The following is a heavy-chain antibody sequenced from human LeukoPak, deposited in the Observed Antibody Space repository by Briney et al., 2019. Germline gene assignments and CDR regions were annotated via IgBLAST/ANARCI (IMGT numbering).Heavy chain of an antibody. J-gene: IGHJ4*02. CDR3: VRGHRTSLDS. Sequence: PSETLSLTCTVSGASITFSSYYWWWVRQSAGKHLEWFGRVYTTGTTTYNPPLKSRVTISVDTSKNQFSLNLTSVTAADTAVYYCVRGHRTSLDSWGQGTLVTVSS. D-gene: IGHD1-1*01. CDR2: VYTTGTT. CDR1: GASITFSSYY. V-gene: IGHV4-61*02.